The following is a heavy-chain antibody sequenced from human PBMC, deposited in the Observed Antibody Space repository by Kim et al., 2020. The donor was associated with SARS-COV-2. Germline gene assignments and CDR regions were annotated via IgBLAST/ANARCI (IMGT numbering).Heavy chain of an antibody. Sequence: SQTLSLTCAISGDSVSSNSAAWHWIRQSPSRGLEWLERTYYRSKWYNDYAVSVKSRITINPDTSKNQFSLQLNSVTPEDTAVYYCARDLRRTRPNSPSIAARTDNYYYYGMDVWGQGTTVTVSS. J-gene: IGHJ6*02. D-gene: IGHD6-6*01. V-gene: IGHV6-1*01. CDR3: ARDLRRTRPNSPSIAARTDNYYYYGMDV. CDR2: TYYRSKWYN. CDR1: GDSVSSNSAA.